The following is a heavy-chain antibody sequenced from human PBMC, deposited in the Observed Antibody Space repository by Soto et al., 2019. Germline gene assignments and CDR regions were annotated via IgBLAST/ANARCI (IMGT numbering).Heavy chain of an antibody. CDR2: TYYTGVT. J-gene: IGHJ5*02. Sequence: TLSLTFTVFGGSLISGGSYWTCIRQRPGKGLEWIGYTYYTGVTYYNPSLSSRVSMSVDTSKNQFSLNLTSVTAAVTAIYYGERDLTSNLNCFDPWGQGTLVTVS. CDR3: ERDLTSNLNCFDP. CDR1: GGSLISGGSY. D-gene: IGHD2-2*01. V-gene: IGHV4-31*03.